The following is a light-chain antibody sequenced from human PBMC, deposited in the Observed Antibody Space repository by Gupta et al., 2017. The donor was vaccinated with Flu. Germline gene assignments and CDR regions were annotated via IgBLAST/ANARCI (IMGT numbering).Light chain of an antibody. J-gene: IGKJ2*01. CDR1: QRISSY. V-gene: IGKV1-8*01. CDR3: QQYCSYPRT. Sequence: IRMTQSPSSFSASTGDRVTITCRASQRISSYLAWYQQKPGKAPKLLIYAASTLQSGVPSRFSGSGSGTDFTLTISCLQSEDFATYYCQQYCSYPRTFGQGTKVEIK. CDR2: AAS.